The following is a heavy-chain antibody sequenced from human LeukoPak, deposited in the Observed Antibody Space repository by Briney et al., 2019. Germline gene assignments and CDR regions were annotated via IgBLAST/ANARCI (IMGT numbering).Heavy chain of an antibody. V-gene: IGHV4-39*01. J-gene: IGHJ4*02. CDR2: IYYTGTT. CDR1: GGSIISSSYH. CDR3: SIYSNSAAGY. Sequence: SETLSLTRTVSGGSIISSSYHGGWIRHPPGKGLEWIVTIYYTGTTYYNPPLKTLVTISVDTPKNHFSLTLNSDPAASTAVYYCSIYSNSAAGYWGQGALVTVSS. D-gene: IGHD6-6*01.